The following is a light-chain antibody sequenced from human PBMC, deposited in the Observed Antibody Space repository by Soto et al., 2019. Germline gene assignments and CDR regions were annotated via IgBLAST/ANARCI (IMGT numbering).Light chain of an antibody. CDR2: SNN. Sequence: QSVLTQPPSASGTPGQRVTISCSGSSSNIGSNTVNWYQQLPGTAPKLLIYSNNQRPSGVPDRFSGSNSGTSASLAISGLQSEDEADYHCATWDDSLNGHVVFGGGTKVTVL. J-gene: IGLJ2*01. V-gene: IGLV1-44*01. CDR1: SSNIGSNT. CDR3: ATWDDSLNGHVV.